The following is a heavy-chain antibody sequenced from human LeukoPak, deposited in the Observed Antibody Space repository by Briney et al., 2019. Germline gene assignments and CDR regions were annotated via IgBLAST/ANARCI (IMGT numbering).Heavy chain of an antibody. V-gene: IGHV3-7*01. CDR2: IKQDGSEK. J-gene: IGHJ4*02. D-gene: IGHD5-12*01. CDR3: ARVLIVATIVYFDY. CDR1: RFTFSGYA. Sequence: SGGSLRLSCAASRFTFSGYAMSWVRQAPGKGLEWVANIKQDGSEKYYVDSVKGRFTISRDNAKNSLYLQMNSLRAEDTAVYYCARVLIVATIVYFDYWGQGTLVTVSS.